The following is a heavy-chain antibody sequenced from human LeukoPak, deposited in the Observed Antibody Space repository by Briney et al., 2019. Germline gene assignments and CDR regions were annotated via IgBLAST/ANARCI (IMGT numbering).Heavy chain of an antibody. CDR3: AKDPTTKPYYFDY. J-gene: IGHJ4*02. D-gene: IGHD1-1*01. Sequence: GGSLRLSCAASGFTFDDYAMHWVRQAPGKGLEWVSSINWNSDIIKYADSVKGRFTISRDNAKNSLYLQMNSPRTEDTALYYCAKDPTTKPYYFDYWGQGTLVTVSS. CDR1: GFTFDDYA. CDR2: INWNSDII. V-gene: IGHV3-9*01.